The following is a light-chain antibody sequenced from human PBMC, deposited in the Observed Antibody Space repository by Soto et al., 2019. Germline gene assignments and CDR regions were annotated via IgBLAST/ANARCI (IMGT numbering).Light chain of an antibody. CDR2: DTS. CDR3: QQYDRSTGP. J-gene: IGKJ1*01. Sequence: EIVLTQSPGTLSLSPGERATLSCRASQSVSSTSLAWYQQKPGQAPRLLMYDTSSRATGIPDRFSGSGSGTDFTLTITRLEPEDFAVYYCQQYDRSTGPFGQGTKVEIK. V-gene: IGKV3-20*01. CDR1: QSVSSTS.